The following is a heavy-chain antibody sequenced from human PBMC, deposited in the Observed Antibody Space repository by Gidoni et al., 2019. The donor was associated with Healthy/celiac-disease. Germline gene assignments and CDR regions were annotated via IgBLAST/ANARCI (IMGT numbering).Heavy chain of an antibody. D-gene: IGHD5-12*01. J-gene: IGHJ3*02. CDR3: ARVRGYDLHDAFDI. CDR1: GFTFDDYG. Sequence: EVQLVESGGGVVRPGGSLRLSWAASGFTFDDYGMSWVRQGPGKGLEWVSGINWNGGSTGYADSVKGRFTISRDNAKNSLYLQMNSLRAEDTALYYCARVRGYDLHDAFDIWGQGTMVTVSS. V-gene: IGHV3-20*04. CDR2: INWNGGST.